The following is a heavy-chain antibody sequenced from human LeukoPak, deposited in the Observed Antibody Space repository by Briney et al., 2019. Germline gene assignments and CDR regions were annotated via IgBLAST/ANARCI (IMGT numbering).Heavy chain of an antibody. CDR1: GFTLDDYV. Sequence: PGGSLRLSCAASGFTLDDYVMHWVRQAPGKSLEWVSGISWNSVSIGYADSVKGRFTISRDNAKNSLYLQMNSLRAEDTALYYCAKDIGTGGTGWYFDLWGRGTLVTVSS. V-gene: IGHV3-9*01. J-gene: IGHJ2*01. CDR2: ISWNSVSI. CDR3: AKDIGTGGTGWYFDL. D-gene: IGHD6-13*01.